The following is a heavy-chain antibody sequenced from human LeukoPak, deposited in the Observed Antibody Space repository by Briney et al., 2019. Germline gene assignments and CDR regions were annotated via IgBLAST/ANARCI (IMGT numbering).Heavy chain of an antibody. D-gene: IGHD2-2*02. V-gene: IGHV1-18*01. Sequence: AASVKVSCKASGYTFTSYGISWVRQAPGQGLEWMGWISAYNGNTNYAQKLQGRVTMTTDTSTSTAYMELRSLRSDDTAVYYCARLGYCSSTSCYTWAFDIWGQGTMVTVSS. CDR3: ARLGYCSSTSCYTWAFDI. J-gene: IGHJ3*02. CDR2: ISAYNGNT. CDR1: GYTFTSYG.